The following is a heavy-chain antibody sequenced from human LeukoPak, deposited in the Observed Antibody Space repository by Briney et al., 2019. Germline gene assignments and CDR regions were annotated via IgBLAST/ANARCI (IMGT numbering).Heavy chain of an antibody. CDR1: GFTFSSYN. D-gene: IGHD4-11*01. CDR2: ITSDSRYM. J-gene: IGHJ4*02. V-gene: IGHV3-21*01. CDR3: AYTVTTGY. Sequence: GGSLRLSCAASGFTFSSYNMNWVRQAPGKGLEWVSSITSDSRYMYYADSVKGRFTISRDNAKNSLYLQMNSLRAEDTAVYYCAYTVTTGYWGQGTLVTVSS.